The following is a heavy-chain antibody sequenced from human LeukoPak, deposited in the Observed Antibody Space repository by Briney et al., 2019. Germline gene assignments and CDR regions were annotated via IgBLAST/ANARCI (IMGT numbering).Heavy chain of an antibody. Sequence: PSENLSLTCTVSGDSISNSHYYWAWIRQPPGKGLEWIGYIYYSGSTNYNPSLKSRVTISVDTSKNQFSLKLSSVTAADTAVYYCASLYDQGAFDIWGQGTIVTLSS. J-gene: IGHJ3*02. CDR2: IYYSGST. CDR1: GDSISNSHYY. CDR3: ASLYDQGAFDI. D-gene: IGHD2/OR15-2a*01. V-gene: IGHV4-61*05.